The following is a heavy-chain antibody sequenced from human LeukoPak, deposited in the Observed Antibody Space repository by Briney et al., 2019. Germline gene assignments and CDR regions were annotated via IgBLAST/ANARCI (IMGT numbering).Heavy chain of an antibody. D-gene: IGHD6-13*01. J-gene: IGHJ4*02. Sequence: PSETLSLTCAVYGGSFSGYYLSWIRQPPGNGLEWIGEINHSGSTNYNPSLKSRVTISVDTSKNQFSMKLSAVTAAETAVYYCARFLLEYSSSWHDYWGQGTLVTVSS. V-gene: IGHV4-34*01. CDR2: INHSGST. CDR1: GGSFSGYY. CDR3: ARFLLEYSSSWHDY.